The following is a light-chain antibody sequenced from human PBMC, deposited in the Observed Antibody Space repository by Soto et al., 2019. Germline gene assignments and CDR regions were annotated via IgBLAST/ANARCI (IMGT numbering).Light chain of an antibody. CDR1: HSVSNN. V-gene: IGKV3-15*01. J-gene: IGKJ4*01. CDR2: HAS. Sequence: ETVMTQSPASLSVSPGERATLSCRASHSVSNNLAWYQQKPGQAPRLLIYHASTWAPGIPARFSGSGSGTELTLTISSVQSEDSAVYYCQHYNSWPLTFGGGTKVEIK. CDR3: QHYNSWPLT.